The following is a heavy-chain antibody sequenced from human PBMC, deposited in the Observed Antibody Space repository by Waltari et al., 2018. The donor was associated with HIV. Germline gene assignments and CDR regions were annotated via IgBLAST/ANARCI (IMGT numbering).Heavy chain of an antibody. J-gene: IGHJ4*02. Sequence: QLQLQESGPGLVKPSETLSLTCTVSGGSINSSSYSWGWIRQPPGKGLEWIGIIYYSGSTYYRPSLKSRVTISVDTSKNQFSLKLSSVTAADTAVYYCARDSSPILAAIDYWGQGTLVTVSS. V-gene: IGHV4-39*07. D-gene: IGHD6-19*01. CDR3: ARDSSPILAAIDY. CDR2: IYYSGST. CDR1: GGSINSSSYS.